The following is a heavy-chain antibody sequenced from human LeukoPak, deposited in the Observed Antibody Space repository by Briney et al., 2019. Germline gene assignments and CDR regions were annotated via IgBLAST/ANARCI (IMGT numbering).Heavy chain of an antibody. CDR2: IYTSGSN. D-gene: IGHD4-23*01. CDR3: AREVADYGGYYYYHYMDV. V-gene: IGHV4-4*07. CDR1: GGSISSYY. J-gene: IGHJ6*03. Sequence: PSETLSLTCTVSGGSISSYYWSWIRQPAGKGLEWIGCIYTSGSNNYNPSLKSRVTMSVDTSKNQFSLKLSSVTAADTAMYYCAREVADYGGYYYYHYMDVWGKGTTVTISS.